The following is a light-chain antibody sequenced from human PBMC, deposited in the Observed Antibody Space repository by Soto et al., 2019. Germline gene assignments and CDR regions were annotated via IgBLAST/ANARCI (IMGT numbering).Light chain of an antibody. V-gene: IGLV2-11*01. Sequence: QSALTQPRSVSGSPGQSVTIACTGTSSDVGGYNFVTWYQQHPDKAPKLLIYAVSKRPSGVPDHFSGSKSGNTASLTISGLQAEEEADYYCCSYAGNAYVFGTGTKLTVL. CDR1: SSDVGGYNF. CDR3: CSYAGNAYV. CDR2: AVS. J-gene: IGLJ1*01.